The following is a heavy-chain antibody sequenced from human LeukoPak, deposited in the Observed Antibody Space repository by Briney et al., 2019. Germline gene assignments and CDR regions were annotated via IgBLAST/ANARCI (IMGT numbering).Heavy chain of an antibody. CDR1: GGTFSSYA. V-gene: IGHV1-69*04. J-gene: IGHJ4*02. D-gene: IGHD2-2*01. CDR2: IIPILGIA. CDR3: AKVLVGGVVPAALDY. Sequence: SVKVSCKASGGTFSSYAISWVRQAPGQGLEWMGRIIPILGIANYAQKFQGRVTITADKSTSTAYMELSSLRSEDTAVYYCAKVLVGGVVPAALDYWGQGTLVTVSS.